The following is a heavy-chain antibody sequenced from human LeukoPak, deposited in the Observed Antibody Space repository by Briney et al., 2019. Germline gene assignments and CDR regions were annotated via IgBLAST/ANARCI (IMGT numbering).Heavy chain of an antibody. CDR2: IDVKSGDT. Sequence: ASVKVSCKASGYTFTAYYIHWVRQAPGQGLEWMGWIDVKSGDTFYAQMFQGRVTLTGDTSINTAYMELSRLRSDDTAVFYCARSYYDVLTGNYMWLAPWGQGTLVTVSS. CDR3: ARSYYDVLTGNYMWLAP. CDR1: GYTFTAYY. J-gene: IGHJ5*02. V-gene: IGHV1-2*02. D-gene: IGHD3-9*01.